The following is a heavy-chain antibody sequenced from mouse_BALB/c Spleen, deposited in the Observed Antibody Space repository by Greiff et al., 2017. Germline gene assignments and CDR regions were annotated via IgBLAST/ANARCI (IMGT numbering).Heavy chain of an antibody. CDR2: ISSGGSYT. CDR1: GFTFSSYG. CDR3: ARQGLYDELAY. V-gene: IGHV5-6*01. D-gene: IGHD2-12*01. Sequence: EVQGVESGGDLVKPGGSLKLSCAASGFTFSSYGMSWVRQTPDKRLEWVATISSGGSYTYYPDSVKGRFTISRDNAKNTLYLQMSSLKSEDTAMYYCARQGLYDELAYWGQGTLVTVSA. J-gene: IGHJ3*01.